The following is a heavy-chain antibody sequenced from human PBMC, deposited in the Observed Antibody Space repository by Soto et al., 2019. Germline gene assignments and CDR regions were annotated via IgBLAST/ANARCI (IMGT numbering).Heavy chain of an antibody. V-gene: IGHV4-31*03. CDR1: GGSISSGGYY. CDR2: ISYGGST. CDR3: ARGVLH. Sequence: QVQLQESGPGLVKPSQTLSLTCTVSGGSISSGGYYWSWIRQHPGTGLEWIGYISYGGSTYYNPSLKRRVTISVDTSENQCSLILNSVTAADTAVYYCARGVLHWGQGTLVTVSS. J-gene: IGHJ4*01.